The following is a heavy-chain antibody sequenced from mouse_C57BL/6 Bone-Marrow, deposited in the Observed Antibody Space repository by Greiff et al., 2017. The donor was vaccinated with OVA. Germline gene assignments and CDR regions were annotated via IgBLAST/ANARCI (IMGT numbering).Heavy chain of an antibody. CDR2: INPNYGTT. CDR1: GYSFTDYN. V-gene: IGHV1-39*01. Sequence: EVKLMESGPELVKPGASVKISCKASGYSFTDYNMNWVKQSNGKSLEWIGVINPNYGTTSYNQKFKGKATLTVDQSSSTAYMQLNSLTSEDSAVYYCARSEDYYDYDGFAYWGQGTLVTVSA. D-gene: IGHD2-4*01. J-gene: IGHJ3*01. CDR3: ARSEDYYDYDGFAY.